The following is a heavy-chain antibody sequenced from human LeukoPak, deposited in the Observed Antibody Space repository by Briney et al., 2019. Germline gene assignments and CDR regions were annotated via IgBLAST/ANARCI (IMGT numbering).Heavy chain of an antibody. CDR1: GGSISTYY. J-gene: IGHJ4*02. D-gene: IGHD3-22*01. CDR3: TRIFYYETGGYYPDH. Sequence: PSETLSLTCTVSGGSISTYYWSWVRQPPGKGREWIGHINYSGSSNYNPSLRSRLTMSVDTSKNQFSLMLYSVTAADTAVYYCTRIFYYETGGYYPDHWGQGTLVTVSS. CDR2: INYSGSS. V-gene: IGHV4-59*08.